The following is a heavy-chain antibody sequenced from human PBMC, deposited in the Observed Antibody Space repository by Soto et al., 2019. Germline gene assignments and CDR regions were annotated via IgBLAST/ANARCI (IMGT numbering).Heavy chain of an antibody. CDR2: ISGSGGST. Sequence: GGSLRLSCAASGFTFSSYAMSWVRQAPGKGLEWVSAISGSGGSTYYADSVKGRFTISRDNSKNTLYLQMNSLRAEDTAVYYCAKEGVVVPAAPPTLLYFDYWGQGTLVTVSS. CDR1: GFTFSSYA. V-gene: IGHV3-23*01. J-gene: IGHJ4*02. CDR3: AKEGVVVPAAPPTLLYFDY. D-gene: IGHD2-2*01.